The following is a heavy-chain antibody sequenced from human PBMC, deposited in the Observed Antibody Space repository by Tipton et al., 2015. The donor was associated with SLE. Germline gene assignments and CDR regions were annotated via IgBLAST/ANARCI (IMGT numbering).Heavy chain of an antibody. V-gene: IGHV4-59*01. CDR3: ARRYIKQWLAGAFDI. CDR1: GGSIRSYY. Sequence: LRLSCTVSGGSIRSYYWSWIRQPPGKGLEWIGYIYYSGSTNYNPSLKSRVTISVDTSKNQFSLKLSSVTAADTAVYYCARRYIKQWLAGAFDIWGQGTMVTVSS. CDR2: IYYSGST. D-gene: IGHD6-19*01. J-gene: IGHJ3*02.